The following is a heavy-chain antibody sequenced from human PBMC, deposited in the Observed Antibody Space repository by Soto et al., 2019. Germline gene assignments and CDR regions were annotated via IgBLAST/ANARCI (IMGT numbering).Heavy chain of an antibody. Sequence: SETLSLTCTVSGGSISSYYWSWIRQPPGKGLEWIGYIYYSGSTNYNPSLKSRVTISVDTSKNQFSLKLSSVTAADTAVYYCARHTSTYYDSSGLPDYWGQGTLVTVSS. CDR1: GGSISSYY. CDR3: ARHTSTYYDSSGLPDY. CDR2: IYYSGST. J-gene: IGHJ4*02. V-gene: IGHV4-59*08. D-gene: IGHD3-22*01.